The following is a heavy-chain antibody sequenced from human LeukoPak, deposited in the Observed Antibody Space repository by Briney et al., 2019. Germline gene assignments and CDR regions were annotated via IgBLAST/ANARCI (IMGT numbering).Heavy chain of an antibody. CDR3: ARVRDQYYYYYMDV. Sequence: GASVKVSCKASGYTFTGYYMHWVQQAPGQGLEWMGWINPNSGGTNYAQKFQGRVTMTRDTSISTAYMELSGLRSDDTAVYYCARVRDQYYYYYMDVWGKGTTVTVSS. J-gene: IGHJ6*03. V-gene: IGHV1-2*02. CDR1: GYTFTGYY. CDR2: INPNSGGT.